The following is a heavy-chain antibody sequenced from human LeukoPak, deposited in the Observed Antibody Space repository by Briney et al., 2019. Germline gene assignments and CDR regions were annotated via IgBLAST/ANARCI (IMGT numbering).Heavy chain of an antibody. CDR2: IRSKANSYAT. V-gene: IGHV3-73*01. CDR3: TRPDYDFWSGYYI. J-gene: IGHJ4*02. CDR1: GFTFSGSA. Sequence: HPGGSLRLSYAASGFTFSGSAMHWVRQASGKGLEWVGRIRSKANSYATAYAASVKGRFTISSDDSKNTAYLQMNSLKTEDTAVYYCTRPDYDFWSGYYIWGQGTLVTVSS. D-gene: IGHD3-3*01.